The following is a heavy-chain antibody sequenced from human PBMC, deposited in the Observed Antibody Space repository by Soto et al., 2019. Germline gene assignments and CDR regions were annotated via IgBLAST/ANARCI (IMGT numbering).Heavy chain of an antibody. Sequence: SETLSLTCAVYGGSFSGYYWSWIRQPPGKGLEWIGEINHSGSTSYNPSLKSRGTISVVTSKNQFSLKLSSVHAAVTAVSYCAVFPCAASMEYDYWGQGTLVTVSS. CDR2: INHSGST. CDR3: AVFPCAASMEYDY. CDR1: GGSFSGYY. V-gene: IGHV4-34*01. J-gene: IGHJ4*02. D-gene: IGHD3-3*01.